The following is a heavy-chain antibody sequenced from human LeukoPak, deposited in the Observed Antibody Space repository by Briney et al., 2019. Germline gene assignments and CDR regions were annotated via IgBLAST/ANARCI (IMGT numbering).Heavy chain of an antibody. CDR3: AKGGDSSGYEADY. D-gene: IGHD3-22*01. CDR2: IRYGGSNK. J-gene: IGHJ4*02. Sequence: PGGSLRLSCAASGFTFSSYGLHWVRQAPGKGLEWVAFIRYGGSNKYYADSVKGRFTISRDNSKNTLYLQMNSLRAEDTAVYYCAKGGDSSGYEADYWGQGTLVTVSS. CDR1: GFTFSSYG. V-gene: IGHV3-30*02.